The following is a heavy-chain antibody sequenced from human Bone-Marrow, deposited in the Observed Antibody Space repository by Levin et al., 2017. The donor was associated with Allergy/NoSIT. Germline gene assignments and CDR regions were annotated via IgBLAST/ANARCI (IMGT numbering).Heavy chain of an antibody. CDR1: GYTFTNYD. D-gene: IGHD3-3*01. Sequence: GESLKISCKASGYTFTNYDINWVRQAPGQGLEWMGWMKPSSGDTGYAQMFKGRVTLTRNSSINTAYMEMSSLTTEDTAVYFCARGQFDLKYWGQGTLVTVSP. V-gene: IGHV1-8*01. CDR2: MKPSSGDT. CDR3: ARGQFDLKY. J-gene: IGHJ4*02.